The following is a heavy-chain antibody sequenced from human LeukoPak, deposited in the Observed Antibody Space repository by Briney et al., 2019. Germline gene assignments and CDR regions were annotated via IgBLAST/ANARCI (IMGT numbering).Heavy chain of an antibody. J-gene: IGHJ4*02. Sequence: GESLKISCKGSGYGFTSYWIGWVRQMPGKGLEWMGIIYPGDSDTRYRPSFQGQVTISADKSISTAYLQWSSLNTSDTAMYYCARYTDHYYFDYWGQGTLVTVSS. CDR1: GYGFTSYW. D-gene: IGHD1-1*01. CDR3: ARYTDHYYFDY. CDR2: IYPGDSDT. V-gene: IGHV5-51*01.